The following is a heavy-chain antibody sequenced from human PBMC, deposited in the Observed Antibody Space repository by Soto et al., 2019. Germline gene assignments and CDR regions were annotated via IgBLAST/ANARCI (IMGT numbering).Heavy chain of an antibody. Sequence: QVQLPESGPGVVRPSGALFVTCAVSADSMSRSHWWSWFRQCPGKGLVWIGEISHSGMTNYNPSLKSPVTMLVDKSKNQIALQLTSVTAADTAMYYLAIIRYDRSRVTHWGQAALVSVSS. D-gene: IGHD3-22*01. V-gene: IGHV4-4*02. CDR1: ADSMSRSHW. CDR3: AIIRYDRSRVTH. CDR2: ISHSGMT. J-gene: IGHJ4*02.